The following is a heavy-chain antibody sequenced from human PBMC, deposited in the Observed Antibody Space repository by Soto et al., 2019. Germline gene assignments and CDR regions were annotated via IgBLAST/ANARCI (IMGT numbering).Heavy chain of an antibody. CDR3: ARDYYDSSGYYNFGAGYGMDV. V-gene: IGHV1-8*01. J-gene: IGHJ6*02. CDR2: MNPNSGNT. CDR1: GYTFTSYD. D-gene: IGHD3-22*01. Sequence: QVQLVQSGAEVKKPGASVKVSCKASGYTFTSYDINWVRQATGQGLEWMGWMNPNSGNTGYAQKFQGRVTMTRNTSISTAYMELSSLRSEDTAVYYCARDYYDSSGYYNFGAGYGMDVWGQGTTVTVSS.